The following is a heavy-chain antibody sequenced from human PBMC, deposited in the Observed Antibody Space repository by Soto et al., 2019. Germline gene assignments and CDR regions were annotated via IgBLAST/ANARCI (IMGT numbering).Heavy chain of an antibody. V-gene: IGHV4-59*01. CDR1: GGSISSYY. D-gene: IGHD6-13*01. J-gene: IGHJ6*02. CDR3: ARAGIAAADDYGMDV. CDR2: IYYSGST. Sequence: ASETLSLTCTVSGGSISSYYWSWIRQPPGKGLEWIGYIYYSGSTNYNPSLKSRVTISVDTSKNQFSLKLSSVTAADTAVYYCARAGIAAADDYGMDVWGQGTTVTVSS.